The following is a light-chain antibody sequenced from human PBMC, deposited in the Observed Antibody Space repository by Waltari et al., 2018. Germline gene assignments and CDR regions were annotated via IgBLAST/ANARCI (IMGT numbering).Light chain of an antibody. Sequence: SSEMTQEPAVSVALGQTVRITCQGGGVRPFYSHGYQQKPGQAPLLFIYAENNRPSGIPDRFSGSRSGNTASLTISGAQAEDEADYYCNTRDISGDHLVFGSGTKVTVL. J-gene: IGLJ1*01. V-gene: IGLV3-19*01. CDR1: GVRPFY. CDR3: NTRDISGDHLV. CDR2: AEN.